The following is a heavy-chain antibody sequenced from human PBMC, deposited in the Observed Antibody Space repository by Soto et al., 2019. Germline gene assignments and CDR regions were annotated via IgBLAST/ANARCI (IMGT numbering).Heavy chain of an antibody. J-gene: IGHJ6*04. CDR3: AMGEEYAVRSDYDGGMDV. V-gene: IGHV1-46*01. D-gene: IGHD3-16*01. CDR2: INPSGGST. CDR1: GYTFTSYY. Sequence: ASVKVSCKASGYTFTSYYMHWVRQAPGQGLEWMGIINPSGGSTSYAQKFQGRVTMTRDTSTSTVYMELSSLRSEDTAVYYCAMGEEYAVRSDYDGGMDVWGKGTTVTVSS.